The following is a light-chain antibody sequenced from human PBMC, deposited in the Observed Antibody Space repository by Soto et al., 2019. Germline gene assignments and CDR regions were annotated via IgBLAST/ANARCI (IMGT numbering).Light chain of an antibody. Sequence: EIVLTQSPGTRSLSPGERATLSCRASQSVSSSYLAWYQQKPGQAPRLLIYGTSSRATAIPDRFSGGGSGTDFTLTISRLEPEDFAVYYCQQYGSSSWTFGQGTKVDIK. J-gene: IGKJ1*01. CDR3: QQYGSSSWT. V-gene: IGKV3-20*01. CDR1: QSVSSSY. CDR2: GTS.